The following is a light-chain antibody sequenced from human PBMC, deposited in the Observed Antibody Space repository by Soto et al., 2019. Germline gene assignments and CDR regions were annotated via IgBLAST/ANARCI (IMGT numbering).Light chain of an antibody. CDR3: QHYGETPIT. V-gene: IGKV3-20*01. CDR1: QSVSRR. CDR2: GAS. J-gene: IGKJ5*01. Sequence: EIVLTQSPGTLSLSPGGRATLSCRASQSVSRRLAWYQHRPGQSPRLLIFGASIRASGVPVRFSGSGSGTDFTLTISRLEPEDFAVYYCQHYGETPITFGLGTRLEV.